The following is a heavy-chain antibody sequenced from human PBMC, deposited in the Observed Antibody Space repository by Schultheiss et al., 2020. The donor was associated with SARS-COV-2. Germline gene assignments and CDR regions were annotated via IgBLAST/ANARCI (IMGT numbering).Heavy chain of an antibody. CDR1: GFTFSSYA. D-gene: IGHD3-22*01. CDR3: ARADYYDSSGPTYYFDY. CDR2: ISYDGSNK. V-gene: IGHV3-30*04. J-gene: IGHJ4*02. Sequence: GESLKISCAASGFTFSSYAMHWVRQAPGKGLEWVAVISYDGSNKYYADSVKGRFTISRDNSKNTLYLQMNSLRAEDTAVYYCARADYYDSSGPTYYFDYWGQGTLVTVSS.